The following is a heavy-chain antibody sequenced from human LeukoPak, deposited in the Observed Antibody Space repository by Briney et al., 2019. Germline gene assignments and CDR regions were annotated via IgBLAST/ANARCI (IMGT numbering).Heavy chain of an antibody. V-gene: IGHV4-4*07. CDR2: IYTSGST. CDR1: GGSISSYY. D-gene: IGHD3-3*01. CDR3: ARVLGRGSAESGYRKSYYYYYMDV. Sequence: IPSETLSLTCTVSGGSISSYYWSWIRQPAGKGLEWIGRIYTSGSTNYNPSLKSRVTMSVDTSKNQFSLKLSSVTAADTAVYYCARVLGRGSAESGYRKSYYYYYMDVWGKGTTVTISS. J-gene: IGHJ6*03.